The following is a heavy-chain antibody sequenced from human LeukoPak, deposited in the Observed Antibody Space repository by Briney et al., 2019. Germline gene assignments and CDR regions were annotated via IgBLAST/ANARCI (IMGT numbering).Heavy chain of an antibody. V-gene: IGHV1-18*01. Sequence: ASVKVSCKASGYTFTSYGISWVRQAPGQGLEWMGWISAYNCNTNYAQKLQGRVTMTTDTSTSTAYMELRSLRSDDTAVYYCARELVGATLPADAFDIWGQGTMVTVSS. CDR2: ISAYNCNT. J-gene: IGHJ3*02. D-gene: IGHD1-26*01. CDR3: ARELVGATLPADAFDI. CDR1: GYTFTSYG.